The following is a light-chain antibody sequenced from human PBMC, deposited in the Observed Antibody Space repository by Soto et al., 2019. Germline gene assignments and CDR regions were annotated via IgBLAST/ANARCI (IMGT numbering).Light chain of an antibody. J-gene: IGKJ1*01. CDR1: QSVSSN. CDR3: QQYNNWRPWT. CDR2: GAS. Sequence: EIVMTQSPATLSVSPGERATLSCRASQSVSSNLAWYPQKPGQAPRLLIYGASTRATGIPARFSGSGSGTELTLTISSLQSEDFAVYYWQQYNNWRPWTFGEGTKVEIK. V-gene: IGKV3-15*01.